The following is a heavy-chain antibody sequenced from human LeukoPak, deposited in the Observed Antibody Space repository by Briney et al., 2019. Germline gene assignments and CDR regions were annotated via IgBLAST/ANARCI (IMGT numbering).Heavy chain of an antibody. CDR1: GDSMSSGSYY. J-gene: IGHJ4*02. Sequence: PSETLSLTCTVSGDSMSSGSYYWNWIRQPAGKGLEWIGRIYTSGSTNYNPSLKSRVTISVDTSKNQFSLNLSSVTAADTAVYYCARVSDYYFDSRGWGQGTLVTVSS. CDR2: IYTSGST. V-gene: IGHV4-61*02. CDR3: ARVSDYYFDSRG. D-gene: IGHD3-22*01.